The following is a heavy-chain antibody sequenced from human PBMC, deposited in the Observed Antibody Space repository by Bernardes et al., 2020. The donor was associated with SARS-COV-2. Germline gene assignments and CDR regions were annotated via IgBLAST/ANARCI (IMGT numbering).Heavy chain of an antibody. CDR2: ISVSGSGT. CDR3: AKDHTYYDYVWGSYRDWEREYYFDY. V-gene: IGHV3-23*01. D-gene: IGHD3-16*02. J-gene: IGHJ4*02. Sequence: PRKGLECFSLISVSGSGTSYSDSLNVRFTISRDNSKTTLYLQMNRLRAEDTDVYYCAKDHTYYDYVWGSYRDWEREYYFDYGGQGTLVTVS.